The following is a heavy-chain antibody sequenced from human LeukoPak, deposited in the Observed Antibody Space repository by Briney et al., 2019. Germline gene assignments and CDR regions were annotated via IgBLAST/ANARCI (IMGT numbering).Heavy chain of an antibody. J-gene: IGHJ4*02. CDR1: GYSFTSYW. CDR2: IYPGDSDT. V-gene: IGHV5-51*01. D-gene: IGHD2-21*02. CDR3: ARQPYCGGDCYQNFDY. Sequence: GESLKISCKDSGYSFTSYWIGLVRQMPGKGLECMVIIYPGDSDTRYIPSFQGQVTISADKSISTAYLPWSSLKASDTAMYYCARQPYCGGDCYQNFDYWGQGTLVTVSS.